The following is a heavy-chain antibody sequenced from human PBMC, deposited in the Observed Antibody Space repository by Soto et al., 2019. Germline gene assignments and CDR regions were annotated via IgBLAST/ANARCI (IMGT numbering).Heavy chain of an antibody. Sequence: QITLKESGPPLVRPAQPLTLTCAFSGFSLTTTRMGVGWIRQPPGKALEWLALIYWDDDKRYSPSLKNRLTVSKDTSTNRVVLTITNISPDDTGTYFCAHAGDFDLLSFDRWGPGTLVTVSS. D-gene: IGHD2-15*01. CDR2: IYWDDDK. J-gene: IGHJ4*02. CDR3: AHAGDFDLLSFDR. V-gene: IGHV2-5*02. CDR1: GFSLTTTRMG.